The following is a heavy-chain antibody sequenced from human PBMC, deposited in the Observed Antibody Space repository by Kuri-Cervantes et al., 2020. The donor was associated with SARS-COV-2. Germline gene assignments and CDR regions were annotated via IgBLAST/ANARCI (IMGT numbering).Heavy chain of an antibody. D-gene: IGHD3-22*01. Sequence: GESLKISCAASGFTFSSYSMNWVRQAPGKGLEWVSSISSSSSYIYYADSVKGRFTISRDNSRNTLYLQMNSLRAEDTAVYYCAKCVYCYDSSGSYPDAFDIWGQGTMVTVSS. CDR2: ISSSSSYI. J-gene: IGHJ3*02. CDR1: GFTFSSYS. V-gene: IGHV3-21*04. CDR3: AKCVYCYDSSGSYPDAFDI.